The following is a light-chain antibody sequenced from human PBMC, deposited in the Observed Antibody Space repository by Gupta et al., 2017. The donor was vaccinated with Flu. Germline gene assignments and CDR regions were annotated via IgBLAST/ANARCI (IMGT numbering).Light chain of an antibody. V-gene: IGKV1-17*01. CDR2: AAS. CDR1: QGIRSD. J-gene: IGKJ1*01. CDR3: QQHNSYPRT. Sequence: DIQLTQSPCSLSVSVGDRVTITCRASQGIRSDLSWYQQKPGKAPKRLIYAASSLQSGVPSRFSGSGSGTEFTLTISSLQPEDFATYYCQQHNSYPRTFGQGTQLEIK.